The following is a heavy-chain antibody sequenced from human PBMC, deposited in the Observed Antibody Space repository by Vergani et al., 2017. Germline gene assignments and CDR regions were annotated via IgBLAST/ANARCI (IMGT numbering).Heavy chain of an antibody. CDR3: ARHFGGFGELLPEQLDY. V-gene: IGHV4-4*09. D-gene: IGHD3-10*01. CDR2: IYTSGST. CDR1: GGSISSYY. J-gene: IGHJ4*02. Sequence: QVQLQESGPGLVKPSETLSLTCTVSGGSISSYYWSWIWPPPGKGLEWIGYIYTSGSTNYNPSLKSRVTISVDTSKNQFSLKLSSVTAADTAVYYWARHFGGFGELLPEQLDYWGQGTLVTVSS.